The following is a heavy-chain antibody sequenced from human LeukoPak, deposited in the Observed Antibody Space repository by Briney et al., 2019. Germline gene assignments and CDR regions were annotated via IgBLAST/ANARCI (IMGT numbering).Heavy chain of an antibody. J-gene: IGHJ4*02. D-gene: IGHD3-22*01. Sequence: SETLSLTCTVSGGSISSYYWSWIRQPAGKGLEWIGRIYTSGSTNYNPSLKSRVTMSVDTSKNQFSLKLSSVTAVDTAVYYCARDELGPNYYDSSGSGDYFDYWGQGTLVTVSS. CDR3: ARDELGPNYYDSSGSGDYFDY. CDR1: GGSISSYY. CDR2: IYTSGST. V-gene: IGHV4-4*07.